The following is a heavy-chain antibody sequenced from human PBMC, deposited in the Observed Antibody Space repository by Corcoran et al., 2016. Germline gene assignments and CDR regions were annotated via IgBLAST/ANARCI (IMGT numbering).Heavy chain of an antibody. CDR2: INPSGGST. D-gene: IGHD2-2*02. J-gene: IGHJ6*02. V-gene: IGHV1-46*01. CDR3: AGGSSTSCYRGGYYYGMDV. Sequence: QVQLVQSGAEVKKPGASVKVSCKASGYTFTSYYMHWVRQAPGQGLEWMGIINPSGGSTSYAQKFQGRVTMTRDTSTSTVYMELSSLRSEDTAVYYWAGGSSTSCYRGGYYYGMDVWGQGTTVTVSS. CDR1: GYTFTSYY.